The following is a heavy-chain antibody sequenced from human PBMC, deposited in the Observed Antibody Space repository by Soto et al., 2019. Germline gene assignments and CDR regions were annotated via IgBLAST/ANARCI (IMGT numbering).Heavy chain of an antibody. CDR2: ISSSGYI. Sequence: VGSLRLSCAASGFNFNSYTINWVRQAPGKRLEWLSSISSSGYIFSTDSVRGRFTISRDNAKNSVYLQINSLRAEDTAVYFCARDCCGGSCYPGMDVWGQGTTVTVSS. V-gene: IGHV3-21*01. CDR3: ARDCCGGSCYPGMDV. CDR1: GFNFNSYT. D-gene: IGHD2-15*01. J-gene: IGHJ6*02.